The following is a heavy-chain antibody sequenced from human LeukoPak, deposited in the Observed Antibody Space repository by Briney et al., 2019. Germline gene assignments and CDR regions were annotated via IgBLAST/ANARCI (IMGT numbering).Heavy chain of an antibody. Sequence: GGSLRLSCAASGFTFSSYWMSWVRQAPGKGLEWVANIKQDGSEKYYVDSVKGRLTISRDNAKNSLYLHMNSLRAEDTAVYYCARGYRSTFNWFDPWGQGTLVTVSS. D-gene: IGHD5-18*01. CDR1: GFTFSSYW. J-gene: IGHJ5*02. CDR2: IKQDGSEK. CDR3: ARGYRSTFNWFDP. V-gene: IGHV3-7*04.